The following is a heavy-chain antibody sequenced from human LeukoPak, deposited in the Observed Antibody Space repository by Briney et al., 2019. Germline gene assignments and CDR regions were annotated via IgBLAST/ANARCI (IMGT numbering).Heavy chain of an antibody. J-gene: IGHJ3*02. CDR1: GGSISSYY. V-gene: IGHV4-59*08. Sequence: SETLSLTCTASGGSISSYYWNWIRQSPGKGVEWIAYMFYNVSTNYSPSLKSRVTISVDTSKNQFSLKLISVTAADTAVYFCARQRSGRAFDIWGQGTMVTVSS. CDR2: MFYNVST. CDR3: ARQRSGRAFDI. D-gene: IGHD5-24*01.